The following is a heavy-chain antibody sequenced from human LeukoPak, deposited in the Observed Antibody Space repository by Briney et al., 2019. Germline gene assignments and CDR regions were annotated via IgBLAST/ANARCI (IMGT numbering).Heavy chain of an antibody. J-gene: IGHJ3*02. D-gene: IGHD3-9*01. CDR2: IYYSGST. Sequence: NPSETLSLTCTVSGGSISSSSYYWGWIRQPPGKGLEWIGGIYYSGSTYYNPSLKSRVTISVDTSKNQFSLKLSSVTAADTAVYYCARDPHYDILTNYYTMGAFDIWGQGTMVTVSS. V-gene: IGHV4-39*07. CDR3: ARDPHYDILTNYYTMGAFDI. CDR1: GGSISSSSYY.